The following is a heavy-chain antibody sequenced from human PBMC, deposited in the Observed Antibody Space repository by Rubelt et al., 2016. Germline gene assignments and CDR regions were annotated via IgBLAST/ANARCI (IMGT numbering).Heavy chain of an antibody. CDR2: INHSGST. V-gene: IGHV4-39*07. CDR3: ARGYCTNGVCYGGDY. Sequence: QLQLQESGPGLVKPSETLSLTCTVSGGSISSSSYYWGWIRQPPGKGLEWIGEINHSGSTNYNPSLKSRVTISVATSKNQVSLKLSSVTAADTAVYYCARGYCTNGVCYGGDYWGQGTLVTVSS. CDR1: GGSISSSSYY. D-gene: IGHD2-8*01. J-gene: IGHJ4*02.